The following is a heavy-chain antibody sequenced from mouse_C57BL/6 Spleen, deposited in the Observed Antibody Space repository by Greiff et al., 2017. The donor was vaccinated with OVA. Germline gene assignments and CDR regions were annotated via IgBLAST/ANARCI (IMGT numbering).Heavy chain of an antibody. Sequence: VQLQQPGAELVKPGASVKLSCKASGYTFTSYWMQWVKQRPGQGLEWIGEIDPSDSYTNYNQKFKGKATLTVDTSSSTAYMQLSSLTSEDSAVYYCARTGGSSLFAYWGQGTLVTVSA. CDR2: IDPSDSYT. V-gene: IGHV1-50*01. CDR3: ARTGGSSLFAY. J-gene: IGHJ3*01. D-gene: IGHD1-1*01. CDR1: GYTFTSYW.